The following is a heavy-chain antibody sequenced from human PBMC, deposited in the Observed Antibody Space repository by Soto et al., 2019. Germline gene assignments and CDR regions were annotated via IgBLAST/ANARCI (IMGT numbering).Heavy chain of an antibody. Sequence: EEQLVESGGGLIQPGGSLRLSCAASGFIVSTNYMNWVRQAPGKGLEWVSVIYRDGSTYYADSVMGRFTISRDNSKKTLYLQMNSLRVEDTAVYYCASGRAVRLLYYYGMDVWGQGTTVTVSS. CDR2: IYRDGST. CDR1: GFIVSTNY. CDR3: ASGRAVRLLYYYGMDV. V-gene: IGHV3-53*01. D-gene: IGHD1-26*01. J-gene: IGHJ6*02.